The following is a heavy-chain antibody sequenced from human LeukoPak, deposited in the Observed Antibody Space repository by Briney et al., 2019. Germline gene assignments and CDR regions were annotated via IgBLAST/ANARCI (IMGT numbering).Heavy chain of an antibody. V-gene: IGHV6-1*01. CDR1: GDSVSSNSAA. CDR2: TYYRSKWFN. D-gene: IGHD6-19*01. J-gene: IGHJ4*02. Sequence: SQTLPLTCAISGDSVSSNSAAWNWIRQSPSRGLEWLGRTYYRSKWFNDYAGSVKSRIIISPDTSKNQFSLQLNSVTPEDTAVYYCARDRDGSGWYGTNYDSWGQGTLVTVSS. CDR3: ARDRDGSGWYGTNYDS.